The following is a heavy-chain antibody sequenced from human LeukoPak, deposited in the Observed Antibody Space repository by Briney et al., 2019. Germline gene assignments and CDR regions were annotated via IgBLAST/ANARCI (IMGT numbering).Heavy chain of an antibody. D-gene: IGHD5-12*01. J-gene: IGHJ4*02. CDR1: GFTFSSYG. CDR2: ISSDGNDK. Sequence: GGSLRLSCAASGFTFSSYGMHWVRQAPGKGLEWVALISSDGNDKLYGDSVKGRFTISRDDSKSTLYLQMNSLRAEDTAVYYCTTKVIRGNSGDDYDDWGQGTLVTVSS. V-gene: IGHV3-30*03. CDR3: TTKVIRGNSGDDYDD.